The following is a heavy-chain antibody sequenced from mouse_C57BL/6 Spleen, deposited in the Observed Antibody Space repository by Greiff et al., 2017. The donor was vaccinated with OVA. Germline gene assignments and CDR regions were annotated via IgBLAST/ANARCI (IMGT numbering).Heavy chain of an antibody. J-gene: IGHJ3*01. D-gene: IGHD1-1*01. CDR3: REWGSWFAY. CDR2: YPGSGNTY. CDR1: YTFTDYYM. Sequence: VQLQQSGPELVKPGASVKMSCKASGYTFTDYYMHWVKQKPGKGLEWIGEIYPGSGNTYYNEKFKGKATLTADTSSSTAYMQLRSLTSEDSAGDFCAREWGSWFAYWGQGTLVTVSA. V-gene: IGHV1-83*01.